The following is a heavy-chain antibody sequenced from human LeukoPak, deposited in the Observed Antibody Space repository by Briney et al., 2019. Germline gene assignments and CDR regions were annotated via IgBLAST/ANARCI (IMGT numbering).Heavy chain of an antibody. CDR2: IHSSGST. V-gene: IGHV4-59*01. J-gene: IGHJ4*02. Sequence: SETPSLTCTVSGGSISGYYWSWLRQPPGTGLEWIGYIHSSGSTNCNPSLKSRVTIFVDTSKNQFSLRLSSVTAADTAIYYCARFGHYSFDSWGQGTLVTVSS. CDR1: GGSISGYY. CDR3: ARFGHYSFDS. D-gene: IGHD3-10*01.